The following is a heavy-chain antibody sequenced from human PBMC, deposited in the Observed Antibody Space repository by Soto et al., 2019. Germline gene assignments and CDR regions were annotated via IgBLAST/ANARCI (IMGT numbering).Heavy chain of an antibody. J-gene: IGHJ5*02. V-gene: IGHV4-30-2*01. CDR1: GGSISSGGYS. CDR2: IYHSGST. CDR3: ARVPSP. Sequence: QLQLQESGSGLVKPSQTLSLTCAVSGGSISSGGYSWSWIRQPPGKGLEWIGYIYHSGSTYYNPALKSRVSISVDRSKTQCSRQLSSVTAADTAVYYWARVPSPWGQGTLVTVSS.